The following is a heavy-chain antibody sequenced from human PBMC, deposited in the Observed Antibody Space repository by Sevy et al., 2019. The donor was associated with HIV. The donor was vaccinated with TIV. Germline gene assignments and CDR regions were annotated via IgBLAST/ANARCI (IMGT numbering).Heavy chain of an antibody. J-gene: IGHJ6*02. CDR2: IKQDGSEK. CDR1: GFTFSSYW. Sequence: GGSLRLSCAASGFTFSSYWMSWVRQAPGKGLEWVANIKQDGSEKYYVDSVKGRFTISRDNAKNSLYLQMNSLRAEDTAVYYWARWSYCSSTSCYMGGYYYYGMDVWGQGTTVTVSS. CDR3: ARWSYCSSTSCYMGGYYYYGMDV. D-gene: IGHD2-2*01. V-gene: IGHV3-7*03.